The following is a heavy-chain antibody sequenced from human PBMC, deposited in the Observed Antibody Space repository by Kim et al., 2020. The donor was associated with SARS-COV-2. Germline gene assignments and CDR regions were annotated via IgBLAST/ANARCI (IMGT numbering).Heavy chain of an antibody. D-gene: IGHD3-10*01. V-gene: IGHV1-69*13. CDR3: AYYGSGSYRDLGLSNYYFDY. CDR2: IIPIFGTA. CDR1: GGTFSSYA. Sequence: SVKVSCKASGGTFSSYAISWVRQAPGQGLEWMGGIIPIFGTANYAQKFQGRVTITADESTSTAYMELSSLRSEDTAVYYCAYYGSGSYRDLGLSNYYFDYWGQGTLVTVSS. J-gene: IGHJ4*02.